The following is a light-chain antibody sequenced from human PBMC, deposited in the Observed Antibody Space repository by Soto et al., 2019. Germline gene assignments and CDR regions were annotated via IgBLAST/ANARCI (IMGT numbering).Light chain of an antibody. CDR1: NIGSKS. Sequence: SSELTQPPSVSVAPGQTARITCGGNNIGSKSVHWYQQKPGQAPVLVVYDDRDRPSRIPERFSGSNSGNTATLTISRVEAGDEADYYCQVWDSSTDHVVFGGGTKLTVL. CDR2: DDR. CDR3: QVWDSSTDHVV. V-gene: IGLV3-21*02. J-gene: IGLJ2*01.